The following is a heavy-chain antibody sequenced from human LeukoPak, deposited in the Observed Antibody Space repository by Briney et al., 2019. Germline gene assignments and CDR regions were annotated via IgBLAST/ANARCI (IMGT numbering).Heavy chain of an antibody. D-gene: IGHD2-15*01. CDR2: IYTSGST. Sequence: PSQTLSLTCTVSGGSISSGSYYGSWIRQPGGKGLEWIGRIYTSGSTNYNPSLKSRVTISVDTSKNQFSLKLSSVTAADTAVYYCARVFRYCSGGSCYSGVEYWGQGTLVTVSS. CDR1: GGSISSGSYY. J-gene: IGHJ4*02. CDR3: ARVFRYCSGGSCYSGVEY. V-gene: IGHV4-61*02.